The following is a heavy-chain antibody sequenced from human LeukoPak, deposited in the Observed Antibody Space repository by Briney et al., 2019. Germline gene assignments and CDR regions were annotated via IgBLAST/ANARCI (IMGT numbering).Heavy chain of an antibody. CDR2: INTSGST. V-gene: IGHV4-61*02. CDR3: ARSGPFNWFDP. J-gene: IGHJ5*02. CDR1: GGSINSGSYY. Sequence: PSETLSLTCTVSGGSINSGSYYWSWIRQPAGEGLEWIGRINTSGSTNYNPSLNTRVTISVDTSKNQFSLKLSSVTAADTAGYYCARSGPFNWFDPRGQGTLVTVSP.